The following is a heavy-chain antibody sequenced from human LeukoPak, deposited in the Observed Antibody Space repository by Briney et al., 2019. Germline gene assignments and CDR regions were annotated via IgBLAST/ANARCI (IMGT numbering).Heavy chain of an antibody. CDR2: IYYSGST. V-gene: IGHV4-59*08. D-gene: IGHD3-3*01. J-gene: IGHJ6*03. CDR1: GGSISGYY. Sequence: PEALSLTRIVSGGSISGYYRSGIRQPPGKGLEWIGYIYYSGSTNYNLSLKSRVTISVDTSKNQFSLKLSSVTAADTAVYYCARLNYDFWSGYYSAPTYYYYMDVWGKGTTVTVSS. CDR3: ARLNYDFWSGYYSAPTYYYYMDV.